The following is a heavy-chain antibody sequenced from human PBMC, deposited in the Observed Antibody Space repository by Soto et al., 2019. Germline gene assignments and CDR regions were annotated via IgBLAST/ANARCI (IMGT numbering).Heavy chain of an antibody. D-gene: IGHD2-15*01. CDR1: GYTFTNYA. CDR3: ARCYCSVGSCYACWHFDL. CDR2: ISASTRNT. J-gene: IGHJ2*01. V-gene: IGHV1-18*01. Sequence: QVQLVQSGAEVKKPGASVKVSCQASGYTFTNYAISWVRQAPGQGLEWMGWISASTRNTDQAQNFQVRLPMTIATSTITANLELRSLRSDDTAVYYCARCYCSVGSCYACWHFDLWGRGTLVTVSS.